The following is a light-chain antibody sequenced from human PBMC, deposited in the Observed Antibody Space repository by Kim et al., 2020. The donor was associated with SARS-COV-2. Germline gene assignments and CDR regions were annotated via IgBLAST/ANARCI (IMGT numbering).Light chain of an antibody. CDR3: QEYDDSPPWT. CDR2: GTS. J-gene: IGKJ1*01. Sequence: EIVLTQSPGTLSLSPGERATLSCRASQSFSSDYLAWYQQKPGQPPRLLIYGTSSRATGIPDRFSGSGSGTDFTLTISRLEPEDFAIYYCQEYDDSPPWTFGQGTKVDIK. V-gene: IGKV3-20*01. CDR1: QSFSSDY.